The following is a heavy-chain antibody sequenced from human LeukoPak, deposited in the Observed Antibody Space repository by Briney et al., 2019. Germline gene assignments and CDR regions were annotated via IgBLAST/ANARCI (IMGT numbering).Heavy chain of an antibody. V-gene: IGHV4-61*02. CDR2: IYTSGST. J-gene: IGHJ4*02. CDR3: ARDPGY. CDR1: GGSISSGSYY. Sequence: SETLSLTCTVSGGSISSGSYYWSWIRQPAGKGLEWIGRIYTSGSTNYNPSLKSRVTISVDTSKNQFSLRLSSVTAADTAVYYCARDPGYWGQGTLVTVSS.